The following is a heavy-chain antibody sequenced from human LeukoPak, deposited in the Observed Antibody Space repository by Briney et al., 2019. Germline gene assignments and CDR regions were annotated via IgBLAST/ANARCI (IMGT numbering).Heavy chain of an antibody. CDR1: GFTFSSYW. D-gene: IGHD2-21*02. J-gene: IGHJ6*03. CDR2: IKQDGSEK. CDR3: ARNGAPVVTAITPYYYYMDV. Sequence: QPGGSLRLSCAASGFTFSSYWMSWVRQAPGKGLEWVANIKQDGSEKYYVDSVKGRFTISGDNAKNSLYLQMNSLRAEDTAVYYCARNGAPVVTAITPYYYYMDVWGKGTTVTVSS. V-gene: IGHV3-7*01.